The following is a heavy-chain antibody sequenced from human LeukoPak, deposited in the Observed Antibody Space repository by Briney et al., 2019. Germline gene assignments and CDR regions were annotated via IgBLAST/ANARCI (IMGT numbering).Heavy chain of an antibody. CDR3: ARANYYGAFDI. V-gene: IGHV4-59*01. CDR2: IYYSGST. Sequence: TSETLSLTCSVSGGSISSYYWSWIRQPPGKGLEWIGYIYYSGSTNYNPSLKSRVTISVDTSKNQFSLKLSSVTAADTAVYYCARANYYGAFDIWGQGTMVTVSS. J-gene: IGHJ3*02. D-gene: IGHD3-22*01. CDR1: GGSISSYY.